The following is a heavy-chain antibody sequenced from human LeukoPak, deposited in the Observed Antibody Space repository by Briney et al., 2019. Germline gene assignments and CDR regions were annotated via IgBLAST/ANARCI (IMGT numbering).Heavy chain of an antibody. CDR3: SKDLRTTITTSGFDS. V-gene: IGHV3-43*01. J-gene: IGHJ4*02. Sequence: GGSLRLSCAASGFTFSTYWMSWVRQVPGKGLEWVSLITWNAENTRYADSVKGRFTISRDNSENSLYLQMNFLKTEDTAFYYCSKDLRTTITTSGFDSWGQGTLVTVSS. CDR2: ITWNAENT. CDR1: GFTFSTYW. D-gene: IGHD4-11*01.